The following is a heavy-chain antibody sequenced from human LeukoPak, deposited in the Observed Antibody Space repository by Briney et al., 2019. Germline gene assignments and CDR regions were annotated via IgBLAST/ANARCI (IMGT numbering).Heavy chain of an antibody. J-gene: IGHJ4*02. CDR1: GYTFTSYG. CDR3: ARGNSGSYLAPSFFDY. D-gene: IGHD1-26*01. CDR2: ISAYNGNT. Sequence: ASVKVSCKASGYTFTSYGISWVRQAPGQGLEWMGWISAYNGNTNYAQKLQGRVTMTRNTSTSTAYMELSSLRSEDTAVYYCARGNSGSYLAPSFFDYWGQGTLVTVSS. V-gene: IGHV1-18*01.